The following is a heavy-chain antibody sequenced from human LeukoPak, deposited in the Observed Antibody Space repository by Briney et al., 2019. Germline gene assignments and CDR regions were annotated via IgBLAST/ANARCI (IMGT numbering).Heavy chain of an antibody. CDR3: AKNIRYFDWLLSDYFDY. V-gene: IGHV3-23*01. CDR1: GFTFSTFA. CDR2: ISGSGGST. J-gene: IGHJ4*02. D-gene: IGHD3-9*01. Sequence: GGSLRLSCAASGFTFSTFAMIWVRQAPGKGLEWVSAISGSGGSTYYADSVKGRFTISRDNSKNTLYLQMNSLRAEDTAVYYCAKNIRYFDWLLSDYFDYWGQGTLVTVSS.